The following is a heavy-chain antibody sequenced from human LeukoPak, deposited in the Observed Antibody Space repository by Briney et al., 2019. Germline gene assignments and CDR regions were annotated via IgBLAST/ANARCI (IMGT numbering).Heavy chain of an antibody. D-gene: IGHD3-22*01. J-gene: IGHJ5*02. CDR1: GGTFSSYA. Sequence: SVQVSCKASGGTFSSYAISWVRQAPGQGLEWMGRIIPIFGTANYAQKFQGRVTITADKSTSTAYMELSSLRSEDTAVYYCARDLRYYDSSGYLPRGQGTLVTVSS. CDR3: ARDLRYYDSSGYLP. V-gene: IGHV1-69*06. CDR2: IIPIFGTA.